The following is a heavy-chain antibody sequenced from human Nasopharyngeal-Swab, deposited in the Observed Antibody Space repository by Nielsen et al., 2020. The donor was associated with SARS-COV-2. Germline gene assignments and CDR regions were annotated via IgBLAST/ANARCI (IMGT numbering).Heavy chain of an antibody. CDR2: IKSRSDGGTT. D-gene: IGHD5-18*01. Sequence: GESLKISCAASGLTSSKACMNWVRQAPGRGLEWVGRIKSRSDGGTTYYAAPVKGRFTISRDDSENTVYLQMNSLQTDDTAVYYCSTGGYTSGLDYWGQGTLVTVSS. CDR1: GLTSSKAC. V-gene: IGHV3-15*01. CDR3: STGGYTSGLDY. J-gene: IGHJ4*02.